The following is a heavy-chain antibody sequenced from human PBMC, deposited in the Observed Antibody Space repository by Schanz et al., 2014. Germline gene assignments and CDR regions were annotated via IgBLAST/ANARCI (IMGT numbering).Heavy chain of an antibody. J-gene: IGHJ5*02. CDR2: IYHSGNT. CDR3: ARAVGGNSALEWFDP. V-gene: IGHV4-31*03. D-gene: IGHD2-21*01. CDR1: GGSIDVSGYY. Sequence: QVQLQESGPRLVKPSQTLSLTCTVSGGSIDVSGYYWSWIRQQPGKALEWIGYIYHSGNTYFKPSHPGRVTMSVDTSKTQFSLNLSSATAADTAVYFCARAVGGNSALEWFDPWGQGTLVTVSS.